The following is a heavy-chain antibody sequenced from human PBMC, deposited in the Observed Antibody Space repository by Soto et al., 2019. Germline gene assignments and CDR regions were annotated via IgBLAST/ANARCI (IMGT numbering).Heavy chain of an antibody. J-gene: IGHJ3*02. CDR3: VKPLLRSYHAFDI. D-gene: IGHD3-3*01. Sequence: EVQLVESGGGLVQPGGSLRLSCSASGFTFSSYAMHWVRQAPGKGLEYVSAISSNGGSTYYADSVKGRFTISRDNSKNTLYLQMSSLRAEDTAVYYCVKPLLRSYHAFDIWGQGTMVTVSS. V-gene: IGHV3-64D*06. CDR2: ISSNGGST. CDR1: GFTFSSYA.